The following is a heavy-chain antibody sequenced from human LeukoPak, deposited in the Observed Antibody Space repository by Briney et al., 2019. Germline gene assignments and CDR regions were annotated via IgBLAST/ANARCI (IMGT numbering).Heavy chain of an antibody. D-gene: IGHD1-14*01. CDR3: ASGGSPGYGMDV. V-gene: IGHV3-11*01. CDR2: ISSSGSTI. J-gene: IGHJ6*02. Sequence: GGSLRLSCAAPGFTFSDYYMSWIRQAPGRGLEWVSYISSSGSTIYYADSVKGRITISRDNAKNSLYLQMNSLRAEDTAVYYCASGGSPGYGMDVWGQGTTVTVSS. CDR1: GFTFSDYY.